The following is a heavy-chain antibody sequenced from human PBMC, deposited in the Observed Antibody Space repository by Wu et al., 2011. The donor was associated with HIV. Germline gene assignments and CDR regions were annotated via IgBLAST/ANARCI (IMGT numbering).Heavy chain of an antibody. D-gene: IGHD2-15*01. V-gene: IGHV1-18*01. CDR3: ATGPLKDRVPFDY. CDR1: GYIFTSYG. J-gene: IGHJ4*02. Sequence: QVQLVQSGAEVKKPGASVKVSCKASGYIFTSYGINWVRQAPGQGLEWMGWISAYNGDTDYAQKFQGRVTMTTDTSTSTTYTELRSLRFDDTAVYYCATGPLKDRVPFDYWGQGTLVTVSS. CDR2: ISAYNGDT.